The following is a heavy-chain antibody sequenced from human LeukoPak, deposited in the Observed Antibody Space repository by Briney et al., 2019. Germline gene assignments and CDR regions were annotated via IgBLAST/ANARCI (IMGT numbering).Heavy chain of an antibody. CDR3: VRVPLRFLERFDY. J-gene: IGHJ4*02. CDR2: IYTSGST. Sequence: SQTLSLTCTVSGGSISSGSYYWSWIRQPAGKGLEWIGRIYTSGSTNYNPSLKSRVTISVDTSKNQFSLELSSVTAADTAVYDCVRVPLRFLERFDYWGQGTLATVSS. D-gene: IGHD3-3*01. V-gene: IGHV4-61*02. CDR1: GGSISSGSYY.